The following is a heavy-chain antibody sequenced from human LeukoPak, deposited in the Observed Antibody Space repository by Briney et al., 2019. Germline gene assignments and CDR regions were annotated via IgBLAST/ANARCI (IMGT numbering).Heavy chain of an antibody. CDR1: GYTFNHYD. J-gene: IGHJ4*02. CDR3: AKGLRSDF. CDR2: MNPKSGTR. D-gene: IGHD3-16*02. V-gene: IGHV1-8*01. Sequence: ASVKVSCKASGYTFNHYDVNWVRQAPGQGLKWMGWMNPKSGTRVYAQKFQGRVTMTSDSYINTAYMELTSLTSGDTAVYYCAKGLRSDFWGQGTLVIVSS.